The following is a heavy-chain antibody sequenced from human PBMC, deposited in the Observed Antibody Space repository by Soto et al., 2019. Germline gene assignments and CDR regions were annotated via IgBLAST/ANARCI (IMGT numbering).Heavy chain of an antibody. CDR2: INPSGGST. J-gene: IGHJ4*02. Sequence: ASVKVSCKASGYTFTSYYMHWVRQAPGQGLEWMGIINPSGGSTSYAQKFQGRVTMTRDTSTSTAYMELSSLRSEDTAVYYCARDRTNCSGGSCYSDWGQGTLVTVSS. CDR3: ARDRTNCSGGSCYSD. CDR1: GYTFTSYY. V-gene: IGHV1-46*01. D-gene: IGHD2-15*01.